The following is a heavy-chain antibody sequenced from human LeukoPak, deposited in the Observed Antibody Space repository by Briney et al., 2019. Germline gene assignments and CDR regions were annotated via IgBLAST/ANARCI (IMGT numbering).Heavy chain of an antibody. CDR3: ASNGYCSGGSCYWGHDY. J-gene: IGHJ4*02. Sequence: PSETLSLTRAVYGGSFSGYYWSWIRQPPGKGLEWIGEINHSGSTNYNPSLKSRVTISVDTSKNQFSLKLSSVTAADTAVYYCASNGYCSGGSCYWGHDYWGQGTLVTVSS. V-gene: IGHV4-34*01. CDR1: GGSFSGYY. D-gene: IGHD2-15*01. CDR2: INHSGST.